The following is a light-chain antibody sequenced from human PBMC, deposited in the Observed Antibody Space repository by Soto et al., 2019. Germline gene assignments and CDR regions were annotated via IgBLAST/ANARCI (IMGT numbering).Light chain of an antibody. J-gene: IGKJ5*01. V-gene: IGKV2-28*01. CDR2: LGS. CDR3: MQAVQPSIT. CDR1: QSLLHSNGYNY. Sequence: DIVMTQSPLSLPVTPGEPASISCRSSQSLLHSNGYNYLDWYLQKPGQSPQLLIYLGSNRASGVPDRFSGSGSGTDFTLKINRVEAEDGGVYYCMQAVQPSITFGQGTRLEIK.